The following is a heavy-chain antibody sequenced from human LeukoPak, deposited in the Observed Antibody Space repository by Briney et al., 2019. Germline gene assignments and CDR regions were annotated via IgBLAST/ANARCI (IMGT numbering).Heavy chain of an antibody. D-gene: IGHD6-19*01. CDR2: INPNSGGT. J-gene: IGHJ4*02. V-gene: IGHV1-2*02. CDR1: GYTXTGYY. Sequence: ASVKVSCKASGYTXTGYYMHWVRQAPGQGLEWMGWINPNSGGTNYAQKFQGRVTMTRDTSISTAYMELSRLRSDDTAVYYCARYSSGWYYFDYWGQGTLVTVSS. CDR3: ARYSSGWYYFDY.